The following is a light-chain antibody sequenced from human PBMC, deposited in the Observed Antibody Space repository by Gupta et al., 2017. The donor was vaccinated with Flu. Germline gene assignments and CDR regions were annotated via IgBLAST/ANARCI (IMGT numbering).Light chain of an antibody. J-gene: IGLJ1*01. V-gene: IGLV2-14*01. CDR3: SSYTSSSTLV. Sequence: ITISCTGTSSDVGGYNYVSWYQQHPGKAPKLMIYEVSNRPSGVSNRFSGSKSGNTASLTISGLQAEDEADYYCSSYTSSSTLVFGTGTKVTVL. CDR1: SSDVGGYNY. CDR2: EVS.